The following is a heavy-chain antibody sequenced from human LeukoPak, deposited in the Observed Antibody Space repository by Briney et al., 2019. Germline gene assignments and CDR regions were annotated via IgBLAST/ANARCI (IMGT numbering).Heavy chain of an antibody. CDR3: AVYSIYLEMATRSFDY. D-gene: IGHD5-24*01. CDR2: IYYSGST. V-gene: IGHV4-39*07. J-gene: IGHJ4*02. Sequence: PSETLSPTCTVSGGSISSSSYYWGWIRQPPGKGLEWIGSIYYSGSTYYNPSLKSRVTISVDTSKNQFSLKLSSVTAADTAVYYCAVYSIYLEMATRSFDYWGQGTLVTVSS. CDR1: GGSISSSSYY.